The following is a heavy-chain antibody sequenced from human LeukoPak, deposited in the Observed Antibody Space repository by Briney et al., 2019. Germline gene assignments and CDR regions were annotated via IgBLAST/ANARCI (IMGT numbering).Heavy chain of an antibody. CDR1: GFSLSTSGVG. J-gene: IGHJ6*02. CDR3: AHTEPTYYLGMGL. Sequence: ESAPTLVNPTQTLTLTCTFSGFSLSTSGVGVGWTRQPPGKALEWVALIYWNDDKRYSPSLKHRLTHAKDTSQNRVVLKKTHMDPGETATYFLAHTEPTYYLGMGLWGQRTTVPV. CDR2: IYWNDDK. V-gene: IGHV2-5*01.